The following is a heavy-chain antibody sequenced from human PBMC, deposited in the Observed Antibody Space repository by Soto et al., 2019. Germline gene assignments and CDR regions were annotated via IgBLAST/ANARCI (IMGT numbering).Heavy chain of an antibody. CDR2: SYYSGST. J-gene: IGHJ5*02. CDR1: GGSISSGDYY. CDR3: ARERVVPAAYQGFDP. V-gene: IGHV4-30-4*01. Sequence: SETLSLTCTVSGGSISSGDYYWSWIRQPPGKGLEWIGYSYYSGSTYYNPSLKSRVTISVDTSKNQFSLKLSSVTAADTAVYYCARERVVPAAYQGFDPWGQGTLVTVSS. D-gene: IGHD2-2*01.